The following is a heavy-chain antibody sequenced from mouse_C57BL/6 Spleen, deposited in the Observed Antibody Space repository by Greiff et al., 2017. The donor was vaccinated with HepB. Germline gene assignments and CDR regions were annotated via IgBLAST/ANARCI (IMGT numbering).Heavy chain of an antibody. CDR3: TRDYYGSSSWFAY. Sequence: VQLQQSGAELVRPGASVTLSCKASGYTFTDYEMHWVKQTPVHGLEWIGAIDPETGGTAYNQKFKGKAILTADKSSSTAYMELLSLTSEDSAVYYCTRDYYGSSSWFAYWGQGTLVTVSA. D-gene: IGHD1-1*01. J-gene: IGHJ3*01. CDR2: IDPETGGT. CDR1: GYTFTDYE. V-gene: IGHV1-15*01.